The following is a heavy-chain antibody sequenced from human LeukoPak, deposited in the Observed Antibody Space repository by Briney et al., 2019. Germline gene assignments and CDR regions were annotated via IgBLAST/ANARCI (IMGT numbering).Heavy chain of an antibody. J-gene: IGHJ6*03. V-gene: IGHV4-34*01. D-gene: IGHD6-19*01. Sequence: PSETLSLTCAVYGGSFSGYYWSWIRQPPGKGLEWIGEINHSGSTNYNPSLKSRVTISVDTSKNQFSLKLSSVTAADTAVYYCARVRPMYSSGWAYYYYYYMDVWGKGTTVTVSS. CDR3: ARVRPMYSSGWAYYYYYYMDV. CDR2: INHSGST. CDR1: GGSFSGYY.